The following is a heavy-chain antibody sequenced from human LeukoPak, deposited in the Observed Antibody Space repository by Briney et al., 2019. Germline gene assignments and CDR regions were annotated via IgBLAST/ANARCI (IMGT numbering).Heavy chain of an antibody. J-gene: IGHJ4*02. CDR2: IKSKTDGGTT. CDR1: GFTFSNAW. Sequence: GGSLRLSCAASGFTFSNAWMSWVRQAPGKGLEWVGRIKSKTDGGTTDYAAPVKGRFTISRDDSKNTLYLQMNSLKTEGTAVYYCPTDSKSRWELRSHWGQGTLVSVSS. D-gene: IGHD1-26*01. CDR3: PTDSKSRWELRSH. V-gene: IGHV3-15*01.